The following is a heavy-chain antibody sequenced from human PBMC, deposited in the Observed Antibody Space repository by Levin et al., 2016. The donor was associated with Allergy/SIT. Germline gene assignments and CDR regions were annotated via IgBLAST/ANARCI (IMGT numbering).Heavy chain of an antibody. V-gene: IGHV4-59*13. CDR2: IYYSGST. D-gene: IGHD3-3*02. CDR3: ARDRGLKPFWSGYNRWFDP. Sequence: PGKGLEWIGYIYYSGSTNYNPSLKSRVTISVDTSKNQFSLKLSSVTAADTAVYYCARDRGLKPFWSGYNRWFDPWGQGTLVTVSS. J-gene: IGHJ5*02.